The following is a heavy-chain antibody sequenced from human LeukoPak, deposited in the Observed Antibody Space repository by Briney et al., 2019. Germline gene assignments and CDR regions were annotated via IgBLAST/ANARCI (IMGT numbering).Heavy chain of an antibody. J-gene: IGHJ4*02. CDR1: GFTFSTSW. V-gene: IGHV3-7*01. Sequence: GGSLRLSCAASGFTFSTSWMSWVRQAPGKELEWVANIKKDGREIYYADSVKGRFTISRDNAKNSLYLQMNSLRDEDTAVYYCASEGGSVAPNYFNYWGQGTLVTVSS. CDR3: ASEGGSVAPNYFNY. CDR2: IKKDGREI. D-gene: IGHD3-16*01.